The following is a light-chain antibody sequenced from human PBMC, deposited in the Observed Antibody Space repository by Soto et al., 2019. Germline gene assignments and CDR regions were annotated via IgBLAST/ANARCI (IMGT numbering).Light chain of an antibody. CDR2: AAS. CDR1: QSISTY. V-gene: IGKV1-39*01. J-gene: IGKJ4*01. CDR3: QQSNSDPT. Sequence: DIQMTQSPSSLSASVGDRVTIACRAGQSISTYLNWYQQKPGKAPKLLIFAASSLKSGVPSRFSGSVSGTDFTLTINSLQLEDFATYYCQQSNSDPTFGGGTKVDIK.